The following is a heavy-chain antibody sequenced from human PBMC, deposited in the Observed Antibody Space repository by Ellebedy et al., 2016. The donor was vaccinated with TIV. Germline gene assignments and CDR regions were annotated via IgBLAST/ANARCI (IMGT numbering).Heavy chain of an antibody. CDR1: GGSISDYY. V-gene: IGHV4-59*08. J-gene: IGHJ4*02. CDR3: ANTDVSGYYWGNFDY. CDR2: MYDSGSA. D-gene: IGHD3-22*01. Sequence: SETLSLXXNASGGSISDYYWTWIREIPGKGLEWIGYMYDSGSANYNPSLKRRATMSVDTSNNQFSLQLTSVTAADTAVYYCANTDVSGYYWGNFDYWGLGTLVTVSS.